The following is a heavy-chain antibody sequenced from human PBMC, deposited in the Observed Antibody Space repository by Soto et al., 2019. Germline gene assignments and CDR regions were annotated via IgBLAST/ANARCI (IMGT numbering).Heavy chain of an antibody. Sequence: EVQLVESGGGLVQPGGSLRLSCAASGFTFSSYWMHWVRQAPGKGLVWVSRIDNAGSSVRYADSVKGRFTISRDNAKTTLDLQINSLRAEDTAVYYCTRVGGSVSGMDVWGQGTTVTVSS. V-gene: IGHV3-74*01. J-gene: IGHJ6*02. CDR2: IDNAGSSV. CDR1: GFTFSSYW. CDR3: TRVGGSVSGMDV. D-gene: IGHD1-26*01.